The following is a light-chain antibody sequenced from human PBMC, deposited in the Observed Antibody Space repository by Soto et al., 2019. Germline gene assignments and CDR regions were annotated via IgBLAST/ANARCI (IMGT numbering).Light chain of an antibody. CDR3: NSYTTSSTWV. CDR1: SSDVGGYNY. V-gene: IGLV2-14*01. J-gene: IGLJ3*02. Sequence: QSALTQPASVSGSPGQSITISCTGTSSDVGGYNYVSWFQQHPGKAPKLMIYEVSSRPSGVSKRFSGSKSGNTASLTISGLQTEDEADYYCNSYTTSSTWVFGGGTKLTVL. CDR2: EVS.